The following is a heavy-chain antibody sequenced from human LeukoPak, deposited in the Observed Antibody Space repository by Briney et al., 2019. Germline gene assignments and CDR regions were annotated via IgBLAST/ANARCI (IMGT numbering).Heavy chain of an antibody. CDR3: ARPRYGSGSLDS. CDR1: GESFSGHY. D-gene: IGHD3-10*01. J-gene: IGHJ4*02. Sequence: PSETLSLTCAVYGESFSGHYWTWIRQPPGGGLEWIGEINHSGSTTSNPSLNNRVTISVDTSKNQFSLKLTSVTAADTAVYYCARPRYGSGSLDSWGQGTLVTVSS. CDR2: INHSGST. V-gene: IGHV4-34*01.